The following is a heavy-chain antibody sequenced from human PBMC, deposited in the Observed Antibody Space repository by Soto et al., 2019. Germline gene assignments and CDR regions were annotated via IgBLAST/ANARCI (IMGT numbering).Heavy chain of an antibody. D-gene: IGHD3-22*01. V-gene: IGHV3-30-3*01. J-gene: IGHJ4*02. Sequence: QVQLVESGGGVVQPGRSLSLSCAASGFTFSSYAMHWVRQAPGNGLGWVAVISYDGSNKYYADSVKGRFTISRDNSKNTLYLKLNSLRAEDTAVYYCAGERRGYPTSFDYWGQVTLVTVSS. CDR3: AGERRGYPTSFDY. CDR1: GFTFSSYA. CDR2: ISYDGSNK.